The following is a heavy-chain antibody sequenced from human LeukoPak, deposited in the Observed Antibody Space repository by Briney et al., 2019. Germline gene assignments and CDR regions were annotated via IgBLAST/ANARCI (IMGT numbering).Heavy chain of an antibody. CDR3: AGGYYDSSGDSGFDP. CDR1: GGSISSGGYY. Sequence: SQTLSLTCTVSGGSISSGGYYWSWIRQHPGKGLEWIGYIYYSGSTYYNPSLKSRVTISVDTSKNQFSLKLSSVTAADTAVYYCAGGYYDSSGDSGFDPWGQGTLVTVSS. CDR2: IYYSGST. V-gene: IGHV4-31*03. J-gene: IGHJ5*02. D-gene: IGHD3-22*01.